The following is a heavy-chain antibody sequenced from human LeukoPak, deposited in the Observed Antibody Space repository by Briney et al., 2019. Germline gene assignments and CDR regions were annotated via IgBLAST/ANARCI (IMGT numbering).Heavy chain of an antibody. V-gene: IGHV3-7*01. CDR2: VNQGATQR. CDR3: ARDHYFYYIDG. CDR1: GFTFDDYG. J-gene: IGHJ6*03. Sequence: PGGSLRLSCAASGFTFDDYGMSWVRQAPGKGLEWVAIVNQGATQRYYVDSVKGRFTISRDNAENSLYLQMNSLRADDTAVYYCARDHYFYYIDGWGKGTTVTVSS.